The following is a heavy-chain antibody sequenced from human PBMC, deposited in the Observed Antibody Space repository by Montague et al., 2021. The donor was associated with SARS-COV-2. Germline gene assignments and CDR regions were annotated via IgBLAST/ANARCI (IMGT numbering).Heavy chain of an antibody. V-gene: IGHV4-34*01. CDR2: INHSCST. D-gene: IGHD3-3*01. J-gene: IGHJ5*02. CDR1: GGSLSGYY. Sequence: SETLSLTCAVYGGSLSGYYWSWIRQTPAKGLEWIGEINHSCSTNYNPSLKSRPTISVYTSKRQFSLNLNSMTAADTAVYYCARGADYDFWSGFLRYKWFDPWGLGTPVTVSS. CDR3: ARGADYDFWSGFLRYKWFDP.